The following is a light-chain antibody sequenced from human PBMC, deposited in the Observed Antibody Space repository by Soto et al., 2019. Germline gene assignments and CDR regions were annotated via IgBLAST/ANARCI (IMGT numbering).Light chain of an antibody. Sequence: EIVMTQSPATLSVSPGERATLSCRASQSVSSNLAWYQQKPGQAPRLLIYGASTRATGIPARFSGSGSGTEFTLTISSLQSEDFAAYYCQQYHNWPPITFVQGTLLEIK. CDR2: GAS. J-gene: IGKJ5*01. CDR1: QSVSSN. CDR3: QQYHNWPPIT. V-gene: IGKV3-15*01.